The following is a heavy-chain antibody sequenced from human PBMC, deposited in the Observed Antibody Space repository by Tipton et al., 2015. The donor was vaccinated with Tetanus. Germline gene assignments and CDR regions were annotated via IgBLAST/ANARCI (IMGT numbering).Heavy chain of an antibody. CDR3: AREVPAAGHFDS. D-gene: IGHD2-2*01. CDR1: GVSISGYY. J-gene: IGHJ4*02. CDR2: IFHSGST. V-gene: IGHV4-59*01. Sequence: TLSLTCTVSGVSISGYYWSWIRQPAGKGLEWIAYIFHSGSTNYSPSLKSRVAISMDTSKNQISLKLSSVTAADTAIYYCAREVPAAGHFDSWGQGTLVTVSS.